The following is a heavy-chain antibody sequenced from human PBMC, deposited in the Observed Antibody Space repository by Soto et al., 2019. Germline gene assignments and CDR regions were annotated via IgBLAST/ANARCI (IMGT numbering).Heavy chain of an antibody. CDR2: ISYDVSNK. V-gene: IGHV3-30-3*01. CDR3: AREQITVTDFDY. J-gene: IGHJ4*02. Sequence: QVQLVESGGGVVQPGRSLRLSCAASGFTFSSYAMHWVLLAPGTRLEWVAVISYDVSNKYYADSVKGRCTISRDNSKNTLYLQMTSLRAEDTAVYYGAREQITVTDFDYWCQGTLVNVSS. CDR1: GFTFSSYA. D-gene: IGHD4-17*01.